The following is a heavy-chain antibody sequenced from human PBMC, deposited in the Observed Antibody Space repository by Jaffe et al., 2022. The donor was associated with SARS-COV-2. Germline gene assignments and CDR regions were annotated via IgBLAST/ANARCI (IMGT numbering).Heavy chain of an antibody. CDR1: GFSFSTYW. J-gene: IGHJ4*02. CDR2: INHYGSTT. D-gene: IGHD1-1*01. Sequence: EVQLVESGGGLVQPGGSLRLSCAASGFSFSTYWMHWVRQAPGKGLVWVAHINHYGSTTSYADSVKGRFTIARDNAKNTLYLQMSSLRAEDTAVYYCVREWYTFDYWGQGTLVTVSS. CDR3: VREWYTFDY. V-gene: IGHV3-74*01.